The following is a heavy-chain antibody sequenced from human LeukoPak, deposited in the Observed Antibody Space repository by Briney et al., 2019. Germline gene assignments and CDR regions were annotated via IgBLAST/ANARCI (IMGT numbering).Heavy chain of an antibody. Sequence: SQTLSLTCTVSGGSISSSSYYWGWIRHPPGKGLEWIGSIYYSGSTYYNPSLKSRVTISVDTSKNQFSLKLSSVTAADTAVYYCARWAEPFDCWGQGTLVTVSS. CDR1: GGSISSSSYY. CDR3: ARWAEPFDC. J-gene: IGHJ4*02. CDR2: IYYSGST. V-gene: IGHV4-39*01.